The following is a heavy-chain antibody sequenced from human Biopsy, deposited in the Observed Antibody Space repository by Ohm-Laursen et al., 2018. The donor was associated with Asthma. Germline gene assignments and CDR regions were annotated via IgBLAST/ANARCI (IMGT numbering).Heavy chain of an antibody. CDR3: ARDVVEWDLPAFDF. D-gene: IGHD2-21*01. J-gene: IGHJ4*02. CDR2: GGSYYDGGLK. Sequence: SLRLSCAASGFTFRSYAMHWVRQAPGKGLEWVAVGGSYYDGGLKYYADSVNGRFTVSRDDSKNTLYLQMNSLRPDDTAVYYCARDVVEWDLPAFDFWGQGTLVTVSS. V-gene: IGHV3-30-3*01. CDR1: GFTFRSYA.